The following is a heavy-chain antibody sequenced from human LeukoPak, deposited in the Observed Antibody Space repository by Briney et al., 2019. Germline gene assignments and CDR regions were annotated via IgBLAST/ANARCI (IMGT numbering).Heavy chain of an antibody. Sequence: PSETLSLTCTVSGSSISSYYWSWIRQPPGKGLEWIGYIYYSGSTNYNPSLKSRVTISVDTSKNQFSLKLSSVTAADTAVYYCARVGTTVTTRSYWYFDLWGRGTLVTVSS. CDR2: IYYSGST. D-gene: IGHD4-17*01. CDR1: GSSISSYY. J-gene: IGHJ2*01. CDR3: ARVGTTVTTRSYWYFDL. V-gene: IGHV4-59*01.